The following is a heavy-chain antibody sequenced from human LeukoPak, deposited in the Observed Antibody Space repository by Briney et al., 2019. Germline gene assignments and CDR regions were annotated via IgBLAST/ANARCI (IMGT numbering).Heavy chain of an antibody. CDR2: ISGSGGST. J-gene: IGHJ4*02. V-gene: IGHV3-23*01. CDR3: ASRYSGYAEDYFDY. D-gene: IGHD5-12*01. CDR1: GFTFSSYG. Sequence: PGGSLRLSCAASGFTFSSYGMHWVRQAPGKGLEWVSAISGSGGSTYYADSVMGRFTISRDNSKNTLYLQMNSLRAEDTAVYYCASRYSGYAEDYFDYWGQGTLVTVSS.